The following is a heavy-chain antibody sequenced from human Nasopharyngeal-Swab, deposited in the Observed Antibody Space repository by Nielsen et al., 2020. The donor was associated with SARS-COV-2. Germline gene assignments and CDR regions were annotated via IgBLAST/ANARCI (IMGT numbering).Heavy chain of an antibody. CDR1: GYTFTSYG. V-gene: IGHV1-18*04. J-gene: IGHJ3*02. D-gene: IGHD2-2*01. Sequence: ASVKVSCKASGYTFTSYGISWVRQAPGQGLEWIGWIGVYKGETNYAQKFRDRITMTTDRSTSTAYMELSSLRSEDTAVYYCARGGGSTSNGAFDIWGQGTMVTVSS. CDR3: ARGGGSTSNGAFDI. CDR2: IGVYKGET.